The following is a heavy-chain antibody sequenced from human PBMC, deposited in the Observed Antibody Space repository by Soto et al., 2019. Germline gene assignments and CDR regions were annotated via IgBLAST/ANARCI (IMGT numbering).Heavy chain of an antibody. CDR1: GGSIDTYY. D-gene: IGHD3-10*01. Sequence: SETLSLTWTVSGGSIDTYYWSWIRQPPGKGLQWIGYIYYSGSTYYNPSLKSRVTISVDTSKNQFSLKLSSVTAADTAVYYCARWWFGEFFDYWGQGTLVTVSS. V-gene: IGHV4-59*08. CDR3: ARWWFGEFFDY. CDR2: IYYSGST. J-gene: IGHJ4*02.